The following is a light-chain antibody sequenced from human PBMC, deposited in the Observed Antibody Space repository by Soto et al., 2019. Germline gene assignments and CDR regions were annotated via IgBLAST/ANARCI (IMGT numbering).Light chain of an antibody. CDR1: QGIGNS. V-gene: IGKV1-27*01. CDR3: QKYNTVPAT. J-gene: IGKJ5*01. Sequence: DIQMTQSPPPLSASVGDRVTITCRASQGIGNSLAWYQQKPGTVPTLLIFSASNLQSGVPSRFSGSGSGTDFTLTISCLQPEDASAYYCQKYNTVPATFGDGTRREIK. CDR2: SAS.